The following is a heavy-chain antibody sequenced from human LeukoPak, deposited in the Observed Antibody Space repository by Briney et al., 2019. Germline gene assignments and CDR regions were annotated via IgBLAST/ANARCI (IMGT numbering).Heavy chain of an antibody. CDR3: ARGPHSYGYTSFDY. Sequence: ASVKVSCKASGGTFSSYAISWVRQAPGQGLEWMGGIIPIFGTANYAQKFQGRVTITTDESTSTAYMELSSLRSEDTAVYYCARGPHSYGYTSFDYWGQGTLVTVSS. CDR1: GGTFSSYA. D-gene: IGHD5-18*01. J-gene: IGHJ4*02. CDR2: IIPIFGTA. V-gene: IGHV1-69*05.